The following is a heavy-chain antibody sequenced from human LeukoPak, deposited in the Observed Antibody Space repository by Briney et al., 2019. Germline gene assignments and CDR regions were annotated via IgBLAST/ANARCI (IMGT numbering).Heavy chain of an antibody. CDR3: ARDQGSLTRSWYTGY. CDR2: INPYSGDT. V-gene: IGHV1-2*06. Sequence: GASXXVSCKASGYTFTGYHIHWVRQAPGQGLEWMGRINPYSGDTNFAQKFHGSVTMTRHTSITTAYMDLSSLTPDDTAVYFCARDQGSLTRSWYTGYWGQGTQVTVSS. J-gene: IGHJ4*02. CDR1: GYTFTGYH. D-gene: IGHD6-13*01.